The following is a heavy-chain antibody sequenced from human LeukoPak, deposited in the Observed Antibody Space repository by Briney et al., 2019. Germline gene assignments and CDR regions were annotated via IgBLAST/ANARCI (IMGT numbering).Heavy chain of an antibody. V-gene: IGHV1-8*01. J-gene: IGHJ4*02. D-gene: IGHD3-16*02. CDR3: ARAPYYDYVWGSYRPDY. Sequence: GASVKVSCKASGYTFTSYDINWVRQATGQGLEWMGWMNPNSGNTGYAPKFQGRVTMTRNTSISTAYMELSSLRSEDTAVYYCARAPYYDYVWGSYRPDYWGQGTLVIVSS. CDR2: MNPNSGNT. CDR1: GYTFTSYD.